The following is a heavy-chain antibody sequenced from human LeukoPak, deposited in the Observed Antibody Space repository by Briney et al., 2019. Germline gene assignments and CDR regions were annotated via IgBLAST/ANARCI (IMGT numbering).Heavy chain of an antibody. V-gene: IGHV3-23*01. CDR2: ISPGGDTI. CDR1: GFSFSIYA. J-gene: IGHJ4*02. D-gene: IGHD4-23*01. CDR3: ARRTTVVGPAPFDH. Sequence: PGGSLRLSCAASGFSFSIYAMSRVRQAPGKGLEWVSAISPGGDTIYYLDSVKGRFTISRDNSKNTLYLQMNSLRAEDTAVYYCARRTTVVGPAPFDHWGQGTLVTVSS.